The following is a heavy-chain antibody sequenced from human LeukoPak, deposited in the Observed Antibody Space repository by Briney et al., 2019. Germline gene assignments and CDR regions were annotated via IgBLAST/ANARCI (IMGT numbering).Heavy chain of an antibody. CDR2: ISYDGSNK. V-gene: IGHV3-30*04. Sequence: PGRSLRLSCAASGFTFSSYAMHWVRQAPGKGLEWVAVISYDGSNKYYADSVKGRFTISRDNSKNTLYLQMNSLRAEDTAVYYCAAEDLWGQGTLVTVSS. J-gene: IGHJ5*02. CDR3: AAEDL. CDR1: GFTFSSYA.